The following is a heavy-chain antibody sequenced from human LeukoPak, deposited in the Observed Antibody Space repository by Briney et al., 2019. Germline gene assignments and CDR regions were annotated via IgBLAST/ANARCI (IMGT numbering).Heavy chain of an antibody. CDR2: IYYSGST. J-gene: IGHJ4*02. V-gene: IGHV4-39*02. CDR3: ARDGYQTGSDY. CDR1: GGSISSSYY. D-gene: IGHD5-12*01. Sequence: SETLSLTCTVSGGSISSSYYWGWIRQPPGKGLEWIGSIYYSGSTYYNPSLKSRVTISVDTSKNQFSLKLSSVTAADTAVYYCARDGYQTGSDYWGQGTLVTVSS.